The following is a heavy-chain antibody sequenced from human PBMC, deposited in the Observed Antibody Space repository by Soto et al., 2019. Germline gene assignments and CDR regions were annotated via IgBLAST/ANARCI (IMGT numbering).Heavy chain of an antibody. V-gene: IGHV1-46*01. CDR2: INPSGGST. Sequence: ASVKVSCKASGYTFTSYYMHWVRQAPGQGLEWMGIINPSGGSTSYAQKFQGRVTMTRDTSTSTVYMELSSLRSEDTAVYYCARDLLRITIFGVVIGHYYYGMDVWGQGTTVTVSS. CDR1: GYTFTSYY. J-gene: IGHJ6*02. D-gene: IGHD3-3*01. CDR3: ARDLLRITIFGVVIGHYYYGMDV.